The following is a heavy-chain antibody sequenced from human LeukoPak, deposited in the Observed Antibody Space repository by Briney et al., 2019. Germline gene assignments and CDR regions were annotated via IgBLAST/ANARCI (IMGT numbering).Heavy chain of an antibody. CDR3: ARGAVSGSYRPPAEIDY. J-gene: IGHJ4*02. V-gene: IGHV1-69*01. Sequence: GSSVKVSCKASGGTFSSYAISWVRQAPGQGLEWMGGIIPIFGTANYAQKFEGRVRITADESTRIIYMDVSSLRSEDTAVYYCARGAVSGSYRPPAEIDYWGQGTLVTVSS. CDR2: IIPIFGTA. D-gene: IGHD1-26*01. CDR1: GGTFSSYA.